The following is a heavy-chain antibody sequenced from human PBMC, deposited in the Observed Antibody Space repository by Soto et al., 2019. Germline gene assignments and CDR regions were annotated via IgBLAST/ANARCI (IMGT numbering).Heavy chain of an antibody. Sequence: QVQLVQSGAEVKKPGASVKVSCKASGYTFTSYDINWVRQATGQGLEWMGWMNPNSGKTGYAQKFQGRVTMTRNTSKSTANMELSSLRSEDTALYYRAGEKRGYYDSWGPGTLVTVSS. V-gene: IGHV1-8*01. CDR3: AGEKRGYYDS. CDR1: GYTFTSYD. CDR2: MNPNSGKT. D-gene: IGHD3-22*01. J-gene: IGHJ5*01.